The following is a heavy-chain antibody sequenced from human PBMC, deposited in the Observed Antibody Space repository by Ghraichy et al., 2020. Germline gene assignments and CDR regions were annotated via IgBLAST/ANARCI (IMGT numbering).Heavy chain of an antibody. D-gene: IGHD1-14*01. Sequence: SETLSLTCAVYGGSFSGYYWSWIRQPPGKGLEWIGDINHSGSTNYNPSLKSRVTISVDTSKNQFSLKLSSVTAADTAVYYCARVSVTGRNSDYWGQGTLVTVSS. CDR1: GGSFSGYY. V-gene: IGHV4-34*01. J-gene: IGHJ4*02. CDR3: ARVSVTGRNSDY. CDR2: INHSGST.